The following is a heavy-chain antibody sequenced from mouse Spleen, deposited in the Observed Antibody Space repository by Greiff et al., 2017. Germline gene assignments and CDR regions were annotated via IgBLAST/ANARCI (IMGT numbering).Heavy chain of an antibody. Sequence: EVKLVESGGGLVKPGGSLKLSCAASGFTFSSYAMSWVRQTPEKRLEWVATISSGGSYTYYPDSVKGRFTISRDNAKNTLYLQMSSLRSEDTAMYYCARQGSNPAWFAYWGQGTLVTVSA. V-gene: IGHV5-9-3*01. CDR1: GFTFSSYA. CDR2: ISSGGSYT. CDR3: ARQGSNPAWFAY. D-gene: IGHD2-5*01. J-gene: IGHJ3*01.